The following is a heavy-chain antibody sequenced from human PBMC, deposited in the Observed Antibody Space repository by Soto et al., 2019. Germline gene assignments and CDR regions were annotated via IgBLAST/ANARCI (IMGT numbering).Heavy chain of an antibody. J-gene: IGHJ4*02. CDR3: AIAVHCELLPGIDY. CDR2: ISYDGSNQ. CDR1: GFTFSSYG. V-gene: IGHV3-30*03. Sequence: QVQLVESGGGVVQPGRSLRLSCAASGFTFSSYGMHWVRQAPGKGLEWVAVISYDGSNQYYADSVKGRFTISRDNSKITLYLQLSSLRAEDAAVDSCAIAVHCELLPGIDYWGQGTLVTVSS. D-gene: IGHD1-26*01.